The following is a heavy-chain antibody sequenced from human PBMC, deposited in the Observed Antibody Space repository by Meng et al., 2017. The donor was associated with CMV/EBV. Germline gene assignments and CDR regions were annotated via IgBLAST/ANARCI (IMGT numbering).Heavy chain of an antibody. Sequence: GESLKISCAASGFTFSSYSMNWVRQAPGKGLEWVSSISSSSSYIYYADSVKGRFTISRDNAKNSLYLQMNNLRAEDTAVYYCARDPYGTTVTTGDFQHWGQGTLVTVSS. CDR3: ARDPYGTTVTTGDFQH. V-gene: IGHV3-21*01. CDR2: ISSSSSYI. CDR1: GFTFSSYS. J-gene: IGHJ1*01. D-gene: IGHD4-17*01.